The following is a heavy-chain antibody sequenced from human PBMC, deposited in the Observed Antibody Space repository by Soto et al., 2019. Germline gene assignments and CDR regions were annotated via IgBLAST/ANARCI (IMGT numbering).Heavy chain of an antibody. V-gene: IGHV1-46*01. Sequence: ASVKVSCKPSGYTCTSYYMHWVRQAPGQGLEWMGIINPSGGSTSYAQKFQGRVTMTRDTSTSTVYMELSSLRSEDTAVYYCARDAYYDSSGYYRRRALGYWGQGTLVTVSS. CDR1: GYTCTSYY. CDR3: ARDAYYDSSGYYRRRALGY. J-gene: IGHJ4*02. CDR2: INPSGGST. D-gene: IGHD3-22*01.